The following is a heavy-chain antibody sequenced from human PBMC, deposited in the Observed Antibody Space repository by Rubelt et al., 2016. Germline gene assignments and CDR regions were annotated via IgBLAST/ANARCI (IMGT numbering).Heavy chain of an antibody. Sequence: QLQLQESGPGLVKPSETLSLTCSVSDGSINSGDYYWGWIRQPPGKGLEWIGKIYYSGSTYYNPSLKSRVTLSVDTSKNQFSLVVGAVTVTETAVSYCARNWWVATTMCIRYCDLCGRGTLVTVSS. V-gene: IGHV4-39*07. J-gene: IGHJ2*01. CDR3: ARNWWVATTMCIRYCDL. CDR2: IYYSGST. D-gene: IGHD5-12*01. CDR1: DGSINSGDYY.